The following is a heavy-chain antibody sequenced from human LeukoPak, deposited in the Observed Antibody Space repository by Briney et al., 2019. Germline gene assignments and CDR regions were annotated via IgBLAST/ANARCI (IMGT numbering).Heavy chain of an antibody. CDR2: TYYRSKWYN. Sequence: SQTLSLTCGISGDSVSSSSAAWSWIRQSPSRGLEWLGRTYYRSKWYNDYAVSVKSRITINPDTSKNQFSLQLNSMTPEDTAVYYCAREGSEGCLFDYWGQGTLVTVSS. CDR3: AREGSEGCLFDY. CDR1: GDSVSSSSAA. J-gene: IGHJ4*02. D-gene: IGHD3-16*01. V-gene: IGHV6-1*01.